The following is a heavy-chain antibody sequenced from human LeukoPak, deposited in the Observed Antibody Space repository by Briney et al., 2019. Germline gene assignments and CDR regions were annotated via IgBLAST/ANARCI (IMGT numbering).Heavy chain of an antibody. Sequence: SETLSLTCTVSGDSIRSSSYYWGWIRQPPGKGLEWIGSIYYSGSTYYNPSLKSRVTISVDTSKNQFSLKLSSVTAADTAVYYCARDYYYGSGSYYDWFDPWGQGTLVTVSS. CDR1: GDSIRSSSYY. CDR3: ARDYYYGSGSYYDWFDP. CDR2: IYYSGST. D-gene: IGHD3-10*01. J-gene: IGHJ5*02. V-gene: IGHV4-39*07.